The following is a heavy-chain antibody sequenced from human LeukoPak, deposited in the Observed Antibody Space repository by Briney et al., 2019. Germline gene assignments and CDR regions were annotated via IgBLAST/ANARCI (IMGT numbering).Heavy chain of an antibody. J-gene: IGHJ6*03. CDR3: ARCYYDSSGYYYDYYYYYMDV. CDR2: IYYSGST. CDR1: GGSISSSSYY. D-gene: IGHD3-22*01. V-gene: IGHV4-39*07. Sequence: SETLSLTCTVSGGSISSSSYYWGWIRQPPGKGLEWIGSIYYSGSTYYNPSLKSRVTISVDTSKNQFSLKLSSVTAADTAVYYCARCYYDSSGYYYDYYYYYMDVWGKGTTVTVSS.